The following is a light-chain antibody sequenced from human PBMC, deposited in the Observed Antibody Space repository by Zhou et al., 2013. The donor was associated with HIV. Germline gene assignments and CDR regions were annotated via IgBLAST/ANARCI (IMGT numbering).Light chain of an antibody. CDR2: SAT. CDR1: QDIGDS. Sequence: AIRMTQSPSSLSASTGDRVIITCRTTQDIGDSLAWYQQRPGRSPKLLLSSATSLENGVISRFSGRGADIFHPDHQLSAVRRCGNYYCQEYSTSNRTFGQGTAVDIK. V-gene: IGKV1-8*01. J-gene: IGKJ1*01. CDR3: QEYSTSNRT.